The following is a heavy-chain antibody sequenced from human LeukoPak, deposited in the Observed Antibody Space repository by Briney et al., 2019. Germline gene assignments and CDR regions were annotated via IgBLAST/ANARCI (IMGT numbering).Heavy chain of an antibody. CDR2: INPNSGGT. Sequence: ASVKVSCKASGYTFTGYYMHWVRQAPGQGLEWMGWINPNSGGTSYAQKFQGRVTMTRDTSISTAYMELSRLRSDDTAVYYCARERIIGDQAFDYWGQGTLVTVSS. J-gene: IGHJ4*02. D-gene: IGHD7-27*01. V-gene: IGHV1-2*02. CDR3: ARERIIGDQAFDY. CDR1: GYTFTGYY.